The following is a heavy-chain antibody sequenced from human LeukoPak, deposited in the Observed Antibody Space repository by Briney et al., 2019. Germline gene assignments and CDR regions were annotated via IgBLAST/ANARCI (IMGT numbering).Heavy chain of an antibody. Sequence: PSETLSLTCGVSGVSFSTYYWSWIRQSPEKGLEWIGEANHSGYTNYNPSLKSRATISVDTSKNQFSLNLRSVTAADTAVYYCARQLYGSDYWGQGTLVTVSS. CDR3: ARQLYGSDY. CDR1: GVSFSTYY. J-gene: IGHJ4*02. V-gene: IGHV4-34*01. CDR2: ANHSGYT. D-gene: IGHD4-17*01.